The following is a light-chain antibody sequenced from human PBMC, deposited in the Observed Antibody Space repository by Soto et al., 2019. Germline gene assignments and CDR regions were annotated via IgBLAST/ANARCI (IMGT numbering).Light chain of an antibody. CDR3: QQSYSSPLFT. CDR2: AAS. J-gene: IGKJ3*01. Sequence: DIQMTQSPSSLSASVGDRVTITCRTSQSISTYLNWYQQKMGKAPNLLIYAASSLQSGVPSRFSGSGSGTHFTLTISSLQPEDFATYYCQQSYSSPLFTFGPGTKVDIK. V-gene: IGKV1-39*01. CDR1: QSISTY.